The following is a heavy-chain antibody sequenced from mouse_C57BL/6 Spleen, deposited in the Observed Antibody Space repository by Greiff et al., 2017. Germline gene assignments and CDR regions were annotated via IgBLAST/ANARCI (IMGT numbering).Heavy chain of an antibody. CDR3: ARPDSSGYVAWFAY. CDR2: IDPSNGNT. V-gene: IGHV14-3*01. J-gene: IGHJ3*01. CDR1: GFNIKNTY. D-gene: IGHD3-2*02. Sequence: VQLQQSVAELVRPGASVKLSCTASGFNIKNTYMHWVKQRPEQGLEWIGRIDPSNGNTKYAPKFQGKATITADTSSNTAYLQLSSLTAEDTAIYYGARPDSSGYVAWFAYWGQGTLVTVSA.